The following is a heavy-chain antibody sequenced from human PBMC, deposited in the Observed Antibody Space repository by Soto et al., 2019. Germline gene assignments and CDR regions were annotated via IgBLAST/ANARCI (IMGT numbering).Heavy chain of an antibody. J-gene: IGHJ5*02. CDR3: ARVGDSSSWYWFDP. V-gene: IGHV3-33*01. CDR1: GFTFSSYG. D-gene: IGHD6-13*01. CDR2: IWYDGSNK. Sequence: QVQLVESWGGVVQPGRSLRLSCAASGFTFSSYGMHWVRQAPGKGLEWVAVIWYDGSNKYYADSVKGRFTISRDNSKNTLYLQMNSLRAEDTAVYYCARVGDSSSWYWFDPWGQGTLVTVSS.